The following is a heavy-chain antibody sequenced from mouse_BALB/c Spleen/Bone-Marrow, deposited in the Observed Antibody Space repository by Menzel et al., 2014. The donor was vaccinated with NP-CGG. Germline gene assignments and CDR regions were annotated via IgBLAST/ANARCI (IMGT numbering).Heavy chain of an antibody. CDR1: GYPFSSYW. CDR3: ARKYGDH. V-gene: IGHV1-80*01. J-gene: IGHJ2*02. Sequence: VQLQQSGAELVRPGASVKISCKASGYPFSSYWMNWVKQRPGQGLEWVGQIYPGDGETNYNGKFKGNSTLTADKSSSAASMQLYSLTSEDSAIYYCARKYGDHWGQGTSLTVSS. D-gene: IGHD2-10*02. CDR2: IYPGDGET.